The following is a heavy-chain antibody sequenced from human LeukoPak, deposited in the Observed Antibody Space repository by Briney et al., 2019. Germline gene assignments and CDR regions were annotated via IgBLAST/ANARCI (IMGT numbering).Heavy chain of an antibody. Sequence: PGGSLRLSCAASGFTFSNYAMTWVRQAPGQGLEWVSAISGSGGSTYYADSVKGRFTISRDNSKNTLYLQMNSLRAEDTAVYYCAKGLYYYDSSGYYPHAGSDYWGQGTLVTVSS. J-gene: IGHJ4*02. V-gene: IGHV3-23*01. CDR2: ISGSGGST. CDR3: AKGLYYYDSSGYYPHAGSDY. D-gene: IGHD3-22*01. CDR1: GFTFSNYA.